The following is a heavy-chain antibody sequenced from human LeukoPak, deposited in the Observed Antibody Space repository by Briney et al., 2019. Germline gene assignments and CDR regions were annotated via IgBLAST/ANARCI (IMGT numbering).Heavy chain of an antibody. CDR1: GFTFSNYW. J-gene: IGHJ4*02. CDR2: IKEEGGEI. V-gene: IGHV3-7*01. D-gene: IGHD2-2*02. CDR3: ARYVIGAALLDD. Sequence: GGSLRLSCTVSGFTFSNYWMAWVRQAPGKGLEWVANIKEEGGEILCVDFVKARFTISRDNPKNSLYLKVNSLRVEDTAEYYWARYVIGAALLDDWGQGTLVTVSS.